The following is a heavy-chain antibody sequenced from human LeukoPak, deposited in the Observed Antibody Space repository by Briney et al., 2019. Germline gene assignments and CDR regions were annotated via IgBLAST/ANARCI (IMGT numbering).Heavy chain of an antibody. CDR2: ISYDGSTI. Sequence: GGSLRLSCAASGFTFSSYAMRWVRQAPGKGLEWVAVISYDGSTIYYTDSVKGRFTISRDNSKNTLYLQMNSLRAEDTAVYYCAARYSSSLLVYWGQGTLVTVSS. CDR3: AARYSSSLLVY. D-gene: IGHD6-6*01. V-gene: IGHV3-30*10. CDR1: GFTFSSYA. J-gene: IGHJ4*02.